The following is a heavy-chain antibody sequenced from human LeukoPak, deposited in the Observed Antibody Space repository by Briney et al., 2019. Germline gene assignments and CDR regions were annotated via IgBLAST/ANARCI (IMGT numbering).Heavy chain of an antibody. D-gene: IGHD6-19*01. Sequence: GGSLRLSCAVSGFTFSTYSMNWVRQAPGRGLEWVAVIWYDGSNKYYADSVKGRFTISRDNSKNTLYLQMNSLRAEDTAVYYCARDGSSGWYWVDYWGQGTLVTVSP. V-gene: IGHV3-33*08. CDR1: GFTFSTYS. CDR3: ARDGSSGWYWVDY. J-gene: IGHJ4*02. CDR2: IWYDGSNK.